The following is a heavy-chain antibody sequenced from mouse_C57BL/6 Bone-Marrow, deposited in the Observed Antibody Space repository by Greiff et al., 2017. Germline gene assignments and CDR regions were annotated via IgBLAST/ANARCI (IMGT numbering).Heavy chain of an antibody. J-gene: IGHJ3*01. Sequence: EVKVVESGGDLVKPGGSLKLSCAASGFTFSSYGMSWVRQTPDKRLEWVATISSGGSYTYYPDSVKGRFTISGDNAKNTLYLQMSSLKSEDTAMYYCARHHAGFAYWGQGTMVTVSA. V-gene: IGHV5-6*01. CDR2: ISSGGSYT. CDR3: ARHHAGFAY. CDR1: GFTFSSYG.